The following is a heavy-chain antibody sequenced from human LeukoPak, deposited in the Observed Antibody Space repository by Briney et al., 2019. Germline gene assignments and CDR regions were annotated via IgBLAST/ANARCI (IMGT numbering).Heavy chain of an antibody. V-gene: IGHV4-59*01. Sequence: SETLSLTCTVSGGSISSYYWSWIRQPPGKGLEWIGYIYYSGSTNYNPSLKSRVTISVDTSKNQFSLKLSSVTAADTAVYYCAGFAPRGGHYDSSGYSFDYWGQGTLVTVSS. J-gene: IGHJ4*02. CDR2: IYYSGST. CDR1: GGSISSYY. CDR3: AGFAPRGGHYDSSGYSFDY. D-gene: IGHD3-22*01.